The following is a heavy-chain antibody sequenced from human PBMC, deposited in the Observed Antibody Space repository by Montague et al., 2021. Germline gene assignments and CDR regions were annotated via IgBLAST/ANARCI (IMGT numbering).Heavy chain of an antibody. CDR1: GGSLSEYY. CDR2: VRHTGST. V-gene: IGHV4-34*01. Sequence: SETLSLTCGVYGGSLSEYYWTWIRQSPEKGLEWIGEVRHTGSTSYNPSLKSRVTMSVDKSKNQFSLKLRSVTAADTAVYYCASDRGPFDYWGQGTVVTVSS. J-gene: IGHJ4*02. D-gene: IGHD3-10*01. CDR3: ASDRGPFDY.